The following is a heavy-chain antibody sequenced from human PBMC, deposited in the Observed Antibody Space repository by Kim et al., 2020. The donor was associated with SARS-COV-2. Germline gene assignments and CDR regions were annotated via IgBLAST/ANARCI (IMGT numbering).Heavy chain of an antibody. J-gene: IGHJ6*02. CDR3: ARDTVLLGGMAF. CDR2: ISSGGDYT. Sequence: GGSLRLSCAASGFAFSSYSMTWVRQAPGKGLEWVSSISSGGDYTFYADSMEGRFTISRDNARNSLYLQMNSLRAEDTAIYYCARDTVLLGGMAFWGQGTTVTVFS. D-gene: IGHD1-26*01. CDR1: GFAFSSYS. V-gene: IGHV3-21*01.